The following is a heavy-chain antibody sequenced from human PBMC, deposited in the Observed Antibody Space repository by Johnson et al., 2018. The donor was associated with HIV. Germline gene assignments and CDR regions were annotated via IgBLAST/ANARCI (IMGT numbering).Heavy chain of an antibody. Sequence: QVQLVESGGGVVQPGGSLRLSCAASGFTFSSYGMHWVRQAPGKGLEWVAFIRYAGSNKYYADSVKGRFTISRDNSKNTLYLQMNSLRAEDTAVYYCAKGTTVVTPELAFDIWGQGTMVTVSS. CDR3: AKGTTVVTPELAFDI. CDR2: IRYAGSNK. CDR1: GFTFSSYG. V-gene: IGHV3-30*02. J-gene: IGHJ3*02. D-gene: IGHD4-23*01.